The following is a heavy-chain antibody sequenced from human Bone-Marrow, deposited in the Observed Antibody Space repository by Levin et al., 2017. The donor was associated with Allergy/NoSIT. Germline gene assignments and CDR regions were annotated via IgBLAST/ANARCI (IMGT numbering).Heavy chain of an antibody. D-gene: IGHD1-14*01. J-gene: IGHJ6*02. V-gene: IGHV3-9*01. CDR3: VKDQGPTTYYFYGMDV. Sequence: SCAASGFTFDDYGMHWVRQAPGKGLEWVSGISWNTAHIVYADSVEGRFTIARDNAKKSLYLQMNSLRAEDTALYYCVKDQGPTTYYFYGMDVWGQGTTVTVSS. CDR2: ISWNTAHI. CDR1: GFTFDDYG.